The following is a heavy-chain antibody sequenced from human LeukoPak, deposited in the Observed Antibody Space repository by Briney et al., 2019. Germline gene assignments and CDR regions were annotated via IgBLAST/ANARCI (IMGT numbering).Heavy chain of an antibody. CDR2: ISYDGSNK. J-gene: IGHJ5*02. CDR3: AKALAADSGSYYHWFDP. Sequence: PGRSLRLSCAASGFTFSSYGMHWVRQAPGKGLEWVAVISYDGSNKYYADSVKGRFTISRDNSKNTLYLQMNSLRAEDTAVYYCAKALAADSGSYYHWFDPWGQGTLVTVSS. V-gene: IGHV3-30*18. D-gene: IGHD3-10*01. CDR1: GFTFSSYG.